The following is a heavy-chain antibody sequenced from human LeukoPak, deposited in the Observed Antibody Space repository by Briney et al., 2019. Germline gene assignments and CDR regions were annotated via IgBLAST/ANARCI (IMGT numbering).Heavy chain of an antibody. V-gene: IGHV1-8*01. CDR2: MNPNSGNT. CDR3: ARGERVWVVASGYDPTYYYYGMDV. Sequence: EASVKVSCKASGYTFTSYDTNWVRQATGQGLEWMGWMNPNSGNTGYAQKFQGRVTMTRNTSISTAYMELSSLRSEDTAVYYCARGERVWVVASGYDPTYYYYGMDVWGQGTTVTVSS. D-gene: IGHD5-12*01. J-gene: IGHJ6*02. CDR1: GYTFTSYD.